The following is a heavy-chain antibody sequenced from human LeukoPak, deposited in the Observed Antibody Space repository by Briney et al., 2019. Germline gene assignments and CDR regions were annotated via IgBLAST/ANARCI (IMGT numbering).Heavy chain of an antibody. CDR2: ISSSGSTI. CDR1: GFTFSSYE. D-gene: IGHD3-10*01. CDR3: AKARSYYGPSYFDY. V-gene: IGHV3-48*03. J-gene: IGHJ4*02. Sequence: GGSLRLSCAASGFTFSSYEMNWVRQAPGKGLEWVSYISSSGSTIYYADSVKGRFTISRDNAKNSLYLQMNSLRAEDTALYYCAKARSYYGPSYFDYWGQGTLVTVSS.